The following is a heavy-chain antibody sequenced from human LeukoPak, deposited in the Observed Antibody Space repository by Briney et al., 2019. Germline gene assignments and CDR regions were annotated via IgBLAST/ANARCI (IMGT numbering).Heavy chain of an antibody. D-gene: IGHD2-2*01. CDR2: IIPIFGTA. V-gene: IGHV1-69*13. CDR3: ARDRSSTRREAFDI. CDR1: GGTFSSYA. J-gene: IGHJ3*02. Sequence: SVKVSCKASGGTFSSYAISWVRQAPGQGLEWMGGIIPIFGTANYAQKFQGRVTITADESTSTAYMELSSLRSEDTAVYYCARDRSSTRREAFDIWGQGTMVTVSS.